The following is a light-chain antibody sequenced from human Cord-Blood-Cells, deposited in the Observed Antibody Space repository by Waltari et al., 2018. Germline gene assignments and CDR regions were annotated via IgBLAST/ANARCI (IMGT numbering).Light chain of an antibody. Sequence: DIVMTQSPDSLAVSLGERATINCKSSQSVLYSSNNKNYLAWYQQKPGQPPKLLIYWASTREFGVPDRFSGSGSGTDFTLTISSLQAEDVAVYYCQQYYSTPYTFGQGDQAGDQT. V-gene: IGKV4-1*01. CDR1: QSVLYSSNNKNY. CDR2: WAS. CDR3: QQYYSTPYT. J-gene: IGKJ2*01.